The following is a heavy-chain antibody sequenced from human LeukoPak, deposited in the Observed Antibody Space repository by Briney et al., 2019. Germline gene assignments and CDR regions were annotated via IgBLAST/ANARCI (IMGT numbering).Heavy chain of an antibody. CDR2: INPSGSYT. CDR1: GFTFTSYY. D-gene: IGHD5-24*01. V-gene: IGHV1-46*01. J-gene: IGHJ4*02. Sequence: GASVKVSCKASGFTFTSYYMHWVRQAPGQGLEWMGIINPSGSYTSYAQKFQGRVTITADKSTSTAYMELSSLRSEDTAVYYCARVSVEMATIDYFDYWGQGTLVTVSS. CDR3: ARVSVEMATIDYFDY.